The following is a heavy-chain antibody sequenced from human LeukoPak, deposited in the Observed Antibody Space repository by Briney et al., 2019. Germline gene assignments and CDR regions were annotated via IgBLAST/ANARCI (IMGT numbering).Heavy chain of an antibody. CDR3: ARLGANYDFWSGYYSVAEY. J-gene: IGHJ4*02. CDR2: IYYSGST. V-gene: IGHV4-34*01. CDR1: GGSFSGYY. D-gene: IGHD3-3*01. Sequence: SETLSLTCAVYGGSFSGYYWSWIRQPPGKGLEWIGSIYYSGSTYYNPSLKSRVTISVDTSKNQFSLKLSSVTAADTAVYYCARLGANYDFWSGYYSVAEYWGQGTLVTVSS.